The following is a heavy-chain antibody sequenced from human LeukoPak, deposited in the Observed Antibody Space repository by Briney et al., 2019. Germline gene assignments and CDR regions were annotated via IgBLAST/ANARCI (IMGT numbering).Heavy chain of an antibody. D-gene: IGHD6-19*01. Sequence: GGSLRLSCAASGFTFTNYALSWVRQAPGKGLEWVSAISGSGGSAYYADSVKGRFTISRDNARNTLYLQMNSLRAEDTAVYYCAKNSSGRGIFDCWGQGILVTVSS. CDR1: GFTFTNYA. J-gene: IGHJ4*02. CDR3: AKNSSGRGIFDC. CDR2: ISGSGGSA. V-gene: IGHV3-23*01.